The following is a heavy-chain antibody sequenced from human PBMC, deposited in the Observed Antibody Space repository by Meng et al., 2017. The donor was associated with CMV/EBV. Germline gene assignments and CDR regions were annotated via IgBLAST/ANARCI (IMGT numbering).Heavy chain of an antibody. CDR1: GFTVSSYY. J-gene: IGHJ6*02. D-gene: IGHD3-10*01. CDR2: IYSGGST. V-gene: IGHV3-66*02. Sequence: GESLKISCAASGFTVSSYYMSWVRQAPGKGLEWVSVIYSGGSTYYADSVKGRFTISRDNSKNTLYLQMNSLRAEDTAVYYCTSFPRFIYYGMDVWGQGTTVTVSS. CDR3: TSFPRFIYYGMDV.